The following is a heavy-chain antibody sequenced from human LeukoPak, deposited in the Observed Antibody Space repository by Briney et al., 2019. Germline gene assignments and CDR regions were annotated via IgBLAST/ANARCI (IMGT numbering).Heavy chain of an antibody. CDR2: IKQDGSEK. CDR3: ARGAHCSSTSCLLYNWFDP. Sequence: GGSLRLSCAASGFTFSSYWMSWVRQAPGKGLEGVADIKQDGSEKYYVDSVKGRFTISRDNAKNSLYLQMNSLRAEDTAVYYCARGAHCSSTSCLLYNWFDPWGQGTLVTVSS. D-gene: IGHD2-2*01. J-gene: IGHJ5*02. V-gene: IGHV3-7*03. CDR1: GFTFSSYW.